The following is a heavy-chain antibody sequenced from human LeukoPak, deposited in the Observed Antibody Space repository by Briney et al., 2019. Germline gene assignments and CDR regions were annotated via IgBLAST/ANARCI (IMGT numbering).Heavy chain of an antibody. D-gene: IGHD5-12*01. CDR1: GGSISSYY. J-gene: IGHJ4*02. CDR2: IYYSGST. V-gene: IGHV4-59*01. Sequence: PSETLSPTCTVSGGSISSYYWSWIRQPPGKGLEWIGYIYYSGSTNYNPSLKSRVTISVDTSKNQFSLKLSSVTAADTAVYYCARGVAWLRFFKFDYWGQGTLVTVSS. CDR3: ARGVAWLRFFKFDY.